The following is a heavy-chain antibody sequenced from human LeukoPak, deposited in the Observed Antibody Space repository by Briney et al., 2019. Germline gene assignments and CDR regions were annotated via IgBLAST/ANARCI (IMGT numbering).Heavy chain of an antibody. CDR2: ISGSSGMT. CDR1: GFTFSSYA. V-gene: IGHV3-23*01. Sequence: GGSLRLSCAASGFTFSSYAMSWVRQAPEKGLEWVSGISGSSGMTYYIDSVKGRFTISRDTSKNTLYLQMNSLRVDDTAVYYCAKDSRAALPSYYGMDVWGQGTTVTVSS. D-gene: IGHD6-25*01. J-gene: IGHJ6*02. CDR3: AKDSRAALPSYYGMDV.